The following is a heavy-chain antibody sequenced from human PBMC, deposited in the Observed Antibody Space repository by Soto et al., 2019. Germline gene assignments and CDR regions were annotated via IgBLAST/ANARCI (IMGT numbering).Heavy chain of an antibody. J-gene: IGHJ4*02. Sequence: ASVKVSCKASGDTFTSYAMHWVRQAPGQGLEWMGWINAVIGNTKYSQKFQGRVTITRDTSASTAYMELSSLRSEDTAVYYCARDIAFDYWGQGTMVTVSS. V-gene: IGHV1-3*01. CDR1: GDTFTSYA. CDR2: INAVIGNT. D-gene: IGHD3-16*02. CDR3: ARDIAFDY.